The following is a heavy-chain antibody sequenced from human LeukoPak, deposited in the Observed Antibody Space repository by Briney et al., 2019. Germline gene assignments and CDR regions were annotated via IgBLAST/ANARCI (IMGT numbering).Heavy chain of an antibody. CDR1: GYTLTELS. V-gene: IGHV1-24*01. D-gene: IGHD3-3*01. CDR3: ARESVWSGYLGWFDP. Sequence: ASVKVSCKVSGYTLTELSMHWVRQAPGKGLEWMGGFDPEDGETIYAQKFQGRVTMTRDTSTSTVYMELSSLRSEDTAVYYCARESVWSGYLGWFDPWGQGTLVTVSS. CDR2: FDPEDGET. J-gene: IGHJ5*02.